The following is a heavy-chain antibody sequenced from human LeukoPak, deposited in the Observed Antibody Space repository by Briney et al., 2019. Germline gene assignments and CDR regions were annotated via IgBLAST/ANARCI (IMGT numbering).Heavy chain of an antibody. CDR2: IYHSGSI. V-gene: IGHV4-30-2*01. CDR3: ARGGSSGYYQNWFDP. J-gene: IGHJ5*02. D-gene: IGHD3-22*01. CDR1: GGSISSGGYS. Sequence: PSQTLSLTCAVSGGSISSGGYSWSWIRQLPGKGLEWIGYIYHSGSIYYNPSLKSRVTISVDRSKNQISLKLSSVTAADTAVYYCARGGSSGYYQNWFDPWGQGTLVTVSS.